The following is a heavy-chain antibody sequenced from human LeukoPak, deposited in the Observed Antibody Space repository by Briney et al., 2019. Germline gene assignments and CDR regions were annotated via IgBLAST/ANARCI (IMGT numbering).Heavy chain of an antibody. J-gene: IGHJ4*02. CDR2: INHSGST. D-gene: IGHD3-10*01. V-gene: IGHV4-34*01. CDR3: ARGLSLAYYGSGSYFYFDY. Sequence: PSETLSLTCAVYGGSFSGYYWSWIRQPPGKGLEWIGEINHSGSTNYNPSLKSRVTISVDTSKNQFSLKLSSVTAADTAVYYCARGLSLAYYGSGSYFYFDYWDQGTLVTVSS. CDR1: GGSFSGYY.